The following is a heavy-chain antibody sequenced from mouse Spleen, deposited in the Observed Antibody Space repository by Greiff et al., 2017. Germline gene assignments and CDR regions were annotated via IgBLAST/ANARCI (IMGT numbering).Heavy chain of an antibody. J-gene: IGHJ2*01. CDR2: INPSSGYT. Sequence: LEESGAELARPGASVKMSCKASGYTFTSYTMHWVKQRPGQGLEWIGYINPSSGYTKYNQKFKDKATLTADKSSSTAYMQLSSLTSEDSAVYYCARETVVADYWGQGTTLTVSS. D-gene: IGHD1-1*01. V-gene: IGHV1-4*01. CDR3: ARETVVADY. CDR1: GYTFTSYT.